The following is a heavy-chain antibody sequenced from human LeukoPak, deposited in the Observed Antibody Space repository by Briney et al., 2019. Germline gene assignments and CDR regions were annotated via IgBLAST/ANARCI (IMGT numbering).Heavy chain of an antibody. CDR2: IIPIFGTA. V-gene: IGHV1-69*05. J-gene: IGHJ6*03. D-gene: IGHD2-2*02. Sequence: SVKVSCKASGGTFSSYAISWVRQAPGQGLEWMGGIIPIFGTANYAQKFQGRVTITTDESTSTAYMELSSLRSEDTAVYYCASKSARYCSSTSCYTDYHYYMDVWGKGTTVTVSS. CDR3: ASKSARYCSSTSCYTDYHYYMDV. CDR1: GGTFSSYA.